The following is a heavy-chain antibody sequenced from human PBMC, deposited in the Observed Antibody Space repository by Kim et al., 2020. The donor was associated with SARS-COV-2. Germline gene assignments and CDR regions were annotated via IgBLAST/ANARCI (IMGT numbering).Heavy chain of an antibody. CDR3: ARDQTVLRFFKYYYYGMVV. CDR2: IWYDGSNK. J-gene: IGHJ6*02. V-gene: IGHV3-33*01. CDR1: GFTFSSYG. Sequence: GGSLRLSCAASGFTFSSYGMHWVRQAPGKGLEWVAVIWYDGSNKYYADSVKGRFTISRDNSKNTLYLQMNSLRAEDTAVYYCARDQTVLRFFKYYYYGMVVWGQGTTVTVSS. D-gene: IGHD3-3*01.